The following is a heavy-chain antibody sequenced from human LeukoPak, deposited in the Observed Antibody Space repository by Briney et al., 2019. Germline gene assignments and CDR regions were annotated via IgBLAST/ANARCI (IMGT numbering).Heavy chain of an antibody. CDR2: ITSTGSHV. V-gene: IGHV3-21*01. Sequence: IPGGSLRLSCAASGFTFSGHSMNWVRQAPGKGLEWVSSITSTGSHVYYADSVKGRFTISRDNTKNSLSLQANSLRVEDTAVYYCARDGSPNYGDYAFFDTWGQGTLVTVSS. J-gene: IGHJ4*02. CDR1: GFTFSGHS. CDR3: ARDGSPNYGDYAFFDT. D-gene: IGHD4-17*01.